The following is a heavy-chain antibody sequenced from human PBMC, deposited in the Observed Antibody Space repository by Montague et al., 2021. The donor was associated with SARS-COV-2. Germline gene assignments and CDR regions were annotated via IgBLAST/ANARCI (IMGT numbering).Heavy chain of an antibody. J-gene: IGHJ4*02. Sequence: SETLSLTCVVSDVSLSSSTWWSWVRQSPGKSLEWVGETYLSGFTQYNPSVKSRATISLDDSRSQFSLRLTSVTAADTAVYFCARGGLGNRGFDYWGQGALVTVSS. CDR3: ARGGLGNRGFDY. V-gene: IGHV4-4*02. CDR2: TYLSGFT. CDR1: DVSLSSSTW. D-gene: IGHD3/OR15-3a*01.